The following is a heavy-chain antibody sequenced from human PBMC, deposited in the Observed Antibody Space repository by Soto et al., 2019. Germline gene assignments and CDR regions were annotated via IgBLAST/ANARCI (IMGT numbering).Heavy chain of an antibody. CDR3: ARVWITMVRGVITLNWFDP. V-gene: IGHV1-69*13. J-gene: IGHJ5*02. CDR2: IIPIFGTA. Sequence: QVQLVQSGAEVKKPGASVKVSCKASGYTFTSYGISWVRQAPGQGLEWMGWIIPIFGTANYAQKFQGRVTITADESTSTAYMELSSLRSEDTAVYYCARVWITMVRGVITLNWFDPWGQGTLVTVSS. D-gene: IGHD3-10*01. CDR1: GYTFTSYG.